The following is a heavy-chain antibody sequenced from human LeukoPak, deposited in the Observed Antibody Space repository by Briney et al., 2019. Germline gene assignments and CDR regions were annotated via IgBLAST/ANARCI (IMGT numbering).Heavy chain of an antibody. D-gene: IGHD2/OR15-2a*01. Sequence: SETLSLTCTVSGGSISSYYWSWIRQPPGKGLEWIGYIYYSGSTNYNPSLKSRVTISVDTSKNQFSLRLDSVTAADTAVYYCASAPHVNYFDFWGQGALVTVSA. CDR2: IYYSGST. V-gene: IGHV4-59*08. CDR3: ASAPHVNYFDF. CDR1: GGSISSYY. J-gene: IGHJ4*02.